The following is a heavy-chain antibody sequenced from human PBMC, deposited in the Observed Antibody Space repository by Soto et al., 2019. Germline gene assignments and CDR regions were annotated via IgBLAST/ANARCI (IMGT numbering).Heavy chain of an antibody. J-gene: IGHJ4*02. V-gene: IGHV5-51*01. CDR3: VRPNFGALTHFDF. Sequence: GESLKISCQASGYSFSNFWIAWVRQMPGEGLEWLGIIFPGDSDTRYNPSFEGQVTVSADESISTAYLQWNTLKASDTAMYYCVRPNFGALTHFDFWGQGTLVTVSS. CDR1: GYSFSNFW. D-gene: IGHD3-16*01. CDR2: IFPGDSDT.